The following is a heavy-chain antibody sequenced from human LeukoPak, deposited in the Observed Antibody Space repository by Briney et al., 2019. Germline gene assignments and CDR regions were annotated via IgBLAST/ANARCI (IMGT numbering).Heavy chain of an antibody. CDR3: ARGIGSYRYDAFDI. D-gene: IGHD3-16*02. CDR2: LYSGGGT. V-gene: IGHV3-66*01. J-gene: IGHJ3*02. CDR1: GFLVSSNY. Sequence: GGSLRLSCAASGFLVSSNYMSRVRQAPGKGLEWVSVLYSGGGTYYADSVKGRFTISRDNSKNTLNLQMNTLRAEDTAVYYCARGIGSYRYDAFDIWGQGTMVSVSS.